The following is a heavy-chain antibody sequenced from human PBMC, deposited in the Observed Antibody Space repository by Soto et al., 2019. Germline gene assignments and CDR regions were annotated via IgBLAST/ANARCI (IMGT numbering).Heavy chain of an antibody. CDR2: IIPIFGTA. J-gene: IGHJ6*02. Sequence: QVQLVQSGAEVKKPGSSVKVSCKASGGTFSSYAISWVRQAPGQGLEWMGGIIPIFGTANYAQKFQGRVTINADESTSTAYMELSSLRSDDTAVYYCARWLTAGSAYYYYYGMDVWGQGTTVTVSS. CDR3: ARWLTAGSAYYYYYGMDV. V-gene: IGHV1-69*01. CDR1: GGTFSSYA. D-gene: IGHD3-10*01.